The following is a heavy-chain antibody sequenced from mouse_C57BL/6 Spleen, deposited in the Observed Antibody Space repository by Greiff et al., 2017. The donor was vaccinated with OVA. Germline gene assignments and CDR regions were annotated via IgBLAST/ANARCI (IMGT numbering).Heavy chain of an antibody. CDR1: GFTFTDYY. J-gene: IGHJ1*03. V-gene: IGHV7-3*01. D-gene: IGHD1-1*01. Sequence: DVMLVESGGGLVQPGGSLSLSCAASGFTFTDYYMSWVRQPPGKALEWMGFIRNKANGYTTEYSASVKGRFTISRDTSQSILYLQMNALRAEDSATYDCARYKVVPYWYCDVWGTGTTVTVSS. CDR3: ARYKVVPYWYCDV. CDR2: IRNKANGYTT.